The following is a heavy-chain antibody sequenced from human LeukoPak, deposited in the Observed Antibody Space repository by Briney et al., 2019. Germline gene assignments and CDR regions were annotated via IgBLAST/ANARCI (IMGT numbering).Heavy chain of an antibody. Sequence: KPSETLSLTCTVSGGSISSYYWRWIRQPPGKGLEWIGYIYYSGSTNYNPSLKSGVTISVDTSKNHFSLKLSSVTAADTAVYYCARAPLYYDILTGYPPGPYYFDYWGQGTLVTVSS. D-gene: IGHD3-9*01. CDR3: ARAPLYYDILTGYPPGPYYFDY. J-gene: IGHJ4*02. V-gene: IGHV4-59*01. CDR1: GGSISSYY. CDR2: IYYSGST.